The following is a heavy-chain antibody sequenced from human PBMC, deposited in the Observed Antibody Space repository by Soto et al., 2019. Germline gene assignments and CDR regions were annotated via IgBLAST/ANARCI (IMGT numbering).Heavy chain of an antibody. CDR1: GFTFSRYG. Sequence: PGGSLRLSCAASGFTFSRYGIHWVRQAPGKGLEWVAAISYDGNTKYYADSVKGRFTLSRDNSKNTVDLQMSSLRSEDAALYYCATTGGSPLAPTGHTYSGMGVWGQGTTVTVSS. D-gene: IGHD1-1*01. CDR3: ATTGGSPLAPTGHTYSGMGV. CDR2: ISYDGNTK. V-gene: IGHV3-30*03. J-gene: IGHJ6*02.